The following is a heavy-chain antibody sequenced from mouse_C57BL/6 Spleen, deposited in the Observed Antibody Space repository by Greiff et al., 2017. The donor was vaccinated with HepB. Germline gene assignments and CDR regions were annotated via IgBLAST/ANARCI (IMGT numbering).Heavy chain of an antibody. CDR1: GFTFSSYA. J-gene: IGHJ2*01. CDR3: TRDLYDYDEGYFDY. Sequence: EVQLQQSGEGLVKPGGSLKLSCAASGFTFSSYAMSWVRQTPEKRLEWVAYISSGGDYIYYADTVKGRFTISRDNARNTLYLQMSSLKSEDTAMYYCTRDLYDYDEGYFDYWGQGTTLTVSS. CDR2: ISSGGDYI. V-gene: IGHV5-9-1*02. D-gene: IGHD2-4*01.